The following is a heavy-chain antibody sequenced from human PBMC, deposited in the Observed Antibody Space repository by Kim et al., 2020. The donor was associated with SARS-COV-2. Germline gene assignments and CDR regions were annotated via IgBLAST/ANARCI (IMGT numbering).Heavy chain of an antibody. D-gene: IGHD3-3*01. J-gene: IGHJ4*02. Sequence: YSQKFQGRVTITRDTSESTAYMELSSLRSEDTAVYYCARGEDLEWLSFDYWGQGTLVTVSS. CDR3: ARGEDLEWLSFDY. V-gene: IGHV1-3*01.